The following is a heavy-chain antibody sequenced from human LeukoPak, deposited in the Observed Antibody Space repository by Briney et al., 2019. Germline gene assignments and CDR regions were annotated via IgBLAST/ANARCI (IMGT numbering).Heavy chain of an antibody. J-gene: IGHJ1*01. V-gene: IGHV4-34*01. CDR3: AREKYYYDSSGYTQYFQH. D-gene: IGHD3-22*01. CDR1: GGSFSGYY. CDR2: INHSGST. Sequence: SETLFLTCAVYGGSFSGYYWSWIRQPPGKGLEWIGEINHSGSTNYNPSLKSRVTISVDTSKNQFSLKLSSVTAADTAVYYCAREKYYYDSSGYTQYFQHWGQGTLVTVSS.